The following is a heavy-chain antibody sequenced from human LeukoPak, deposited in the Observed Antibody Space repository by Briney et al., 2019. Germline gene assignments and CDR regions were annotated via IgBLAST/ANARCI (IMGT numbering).Heavy chain of an antibody. V-gene: IGHV1-69*13. CDR3: AREGYCSSTSCWFDP. Sequence: GASVKVFCKASGGTFSSYAISWVRQAPGQGLEWMGGIIPIFGTANYAQKFQGRVTITADESTSTAYMELSSLRSEDTAVYYCAREGYCSSTSCWFDPWGQGTLVTVSS. J-gene: IGHJ5*02. D-gene: IGHD2-2*01. CDR1: GGTFSSYA. CDR2: IIPIFGTA.